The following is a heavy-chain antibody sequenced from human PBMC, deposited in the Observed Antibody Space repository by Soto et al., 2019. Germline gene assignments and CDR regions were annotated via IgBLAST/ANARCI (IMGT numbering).Heavy chain of an antibody. Sequence: QVQLQESGPGLVKPSGTLSLTCAVSGDAVSRPYYSRWVRQPPATGRAWIREVFQTGTTSYHPSPCPTVRTSMVTTNHLLSLDLRSVTAAWAVVYYRARRGGGCALQPWGPGSLVFVSS. D-gene: IGHD5-12*01. CDR2: VFQTGTT. CDR1: GDAVSRPYY. V-gene: IGHV4-4*02. J-gene: IGHJ5*02. CDR3: ARRGGGCALQP.